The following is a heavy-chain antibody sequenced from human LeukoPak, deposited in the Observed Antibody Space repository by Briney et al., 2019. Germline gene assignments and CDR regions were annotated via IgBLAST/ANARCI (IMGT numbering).Heavy chain of an antibody. CDR2: IYYSGSA. CDR1: GGSISTYY. J-gene: IGHJ4*02. CDR3: ARISASGWHFDY. V-gene: IGHV4-59*01. D-gene: IGHD6-19*01. Sequence: SETLSLTCTVSGGSISTYYWSWIRQPPGKGLEWIGNIYYSGSAKYNPSLKSRVTISVDTSKNQFSLRLRSVTAADTAVYYCARISASGWHFDYWGQGTLVTVSS.